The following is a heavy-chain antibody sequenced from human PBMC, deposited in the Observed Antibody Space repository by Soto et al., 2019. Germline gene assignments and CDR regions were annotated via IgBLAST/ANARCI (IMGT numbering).Heavy chain of an antibody. D-gene: IGHD1-26*01. CDR1: GFTFSSYS. CDR3: ARGSGSYYYYGMDV. J-gene: IGHJ6*02. CDR2: ISSSSSYI. V-gene: IGHV3-21*01. Sequence: GGSLRLSCAASGFTFSSYSMNWVRQAPGKGLKWVSSISSSSSYIYYADSVKGRFTISRDNAKNSLYLQMNSLRAEDTAVYYCARGSGSYYYYGMDVWGQGTTVTVSS.